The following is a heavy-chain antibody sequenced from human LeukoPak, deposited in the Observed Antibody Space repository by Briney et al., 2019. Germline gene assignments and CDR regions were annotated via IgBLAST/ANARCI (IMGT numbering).Heavy chain of an antibody. D-gene: IGHD1-26*01. J-gene: IGHJ4*02. CDR3: VRDRGSYRPIDY. V-gene: IGHV3-21*01. CDR2: ISSSGTYI. CDR1: GFTFSSYT. Sequence: GGSLRLSCAASGFTFSSYTMNWVRQAPGKGLEWVSSISSSGTYIYYRDSVKGRFTISRDNAENSLYLEMNSLRVEDTAIYYCVRDRGSYRPIDYWGQGTLVTVSS.